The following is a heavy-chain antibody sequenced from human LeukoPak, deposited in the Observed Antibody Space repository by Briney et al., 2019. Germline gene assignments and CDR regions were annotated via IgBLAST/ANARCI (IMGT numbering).Heavy chain of an antibody. J-gene: IGHJ4*02. Sequence: SVKVSCKASGGTFSSYAISWVRQAPGQGLEWMGGIIPIFGTANYAQKFQGRVTITADESTSTAYMELSSLRSEDTAVYYCARVYSSGWYEADYWGQGTLVTVSS. CDR1: GGTFSSYA. CDR2: IIPIFGTA. CDR3: ARVYSSGWYEADY. D-gene: IGHD6-19*01. V-gene: IGHV1-69*13.